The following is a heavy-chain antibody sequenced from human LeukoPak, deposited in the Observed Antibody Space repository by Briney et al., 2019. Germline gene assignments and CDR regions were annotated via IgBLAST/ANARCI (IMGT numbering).Heavy chain of an antibody. J-gene: IGHJ4*02. Sequence: SQTLSLTCAISGDTVPSNSVAWNWIRQSPSRGLEWLGRTYYRSKWYNDYGVSVRSRIIVNPDTSKNQFSLQLNSVTPEDTAVYYCARGGMTTVTSFDYWGQGTLVTVSS. CDR3: ARGGMTTVTSFDY. V-gene: IGHV6-1*01. CDR1: GDTVPSNSVA. D-gene: IGHD4-17*01. CDR2: TYYRSKWYN.